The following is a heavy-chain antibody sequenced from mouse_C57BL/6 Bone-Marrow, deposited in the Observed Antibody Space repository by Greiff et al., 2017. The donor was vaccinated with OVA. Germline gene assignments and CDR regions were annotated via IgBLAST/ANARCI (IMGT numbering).Heavy chain of an antibody. J-gene: IGHJ3*01. Sequence: QLQESGAELARPGASVKLSCKASGYTFPSSGISWVTQRTGQGLEWIGEIYSRSGNTYYNETFKGKATLTADTSSSTAYMELRRLTSEDAAVYFCATDGGSFAYWGQGTLVTVSA. CDR2: IYSRSGNT. V-gene: IGHV1-81*01. CDR3: ATDGGSFAY. CDR1: GYTFPSSG.